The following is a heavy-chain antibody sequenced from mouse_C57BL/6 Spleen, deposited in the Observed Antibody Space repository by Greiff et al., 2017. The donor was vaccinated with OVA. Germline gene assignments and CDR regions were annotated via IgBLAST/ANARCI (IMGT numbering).Heavy chain of an antibody. Sequence: QVQLQQPGAELVMPGASVKLSCKASGYTFTSYWMHWVKQRPGQGLEWIGEIDPSDSYTNYNQKFKGKSTLTVDKSSSTAYMQLSSLTSEDSAVYYCARRGWRWYFDVWGTGTTVTVSS. CDR2: IDPSDSYT. V-gene: IGHV1-69*01. J-gene: IGHJ1*03. D-gene: IGHD1-1*02. CDR1: GYTFTSYW. CDR3: ARRGWRWYFDV.